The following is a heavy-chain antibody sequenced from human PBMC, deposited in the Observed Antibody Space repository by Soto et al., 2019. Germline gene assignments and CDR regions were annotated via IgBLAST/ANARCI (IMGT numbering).Heavy chain of an antibody. CDR3: ASHHLGPTPYGMDV. Sequence: QVQLVQSGAEEKKPGASVKVSCKASGYTFTSYAMHWVRQAPGQRLEWMGWINAGNGNTKYSQKFQGRVTITRDTSASTAYLELRSLRSEDTGVYYCASHHLGPTPYGMDVWGQGTTVTVSS. D-gene: IGHD2-15*01. V-gene: IGHV1-3*05. J-gene: IGHJ6*02. CDR2: INAGNGNT. CDR1: GYTFTSYA.